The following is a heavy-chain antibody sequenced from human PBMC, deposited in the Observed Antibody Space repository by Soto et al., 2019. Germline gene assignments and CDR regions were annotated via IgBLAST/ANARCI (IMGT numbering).Heavy chain of an antibody. J-gene: IGHJ4*02. V-gene: IGHV1-24*01. CDR3: ATVMVRGVIVGSDY. D-gene: IGHD3-10*01. CDR2: FDPEDGET. CDR1: GHTLTELS. Sequence: SVKVSCKVSGHTLTELSMHWVRQAPGKGLEWMGGFDPEDGETIYAQKFQGRVTMTEDTSTDTAYMELSSLRSEDTAVYYCATVMVRGVIVGSDYWGQGTLVTVSS.